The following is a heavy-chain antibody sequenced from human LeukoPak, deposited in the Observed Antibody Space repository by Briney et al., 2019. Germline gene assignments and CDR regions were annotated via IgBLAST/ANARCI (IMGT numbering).Heavy chain of an antibody. J-gene: IGHJ4*02. Sequence: SETLSLTCTVSGGSISSSSYYWGWIRQPPGKGLEWIGSIYYSGSTYYNPSLKSRVTISVDTSKNQFSLKLSSVAAADTAVYYCARAALSGPWDYWGQGTLVTVSS. CDR2: IYYSGST. D-gene: IGHD2-15*01. CDR1: GGSISSSSYY. CDR3: ARAALSGPWDY. V-gene: IGHV4-39*07.